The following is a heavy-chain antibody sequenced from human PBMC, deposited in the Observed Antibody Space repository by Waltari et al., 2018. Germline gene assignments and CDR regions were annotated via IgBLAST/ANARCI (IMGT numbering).Heavy chain of an antibody. CDR2: FYYTGST. V-gene: IGHV4-59*01. CDR1: GGSISNNS. D-gene: IGHD5-18*01. CDR3: ARFNQYSSSKYFDV. Sequence: QLQLQESGPGVVKPSETLSRTCAVSGGSISNNSWSWIRQSPGTGLESIGFFYYTGSTIYHPSLESRATISVDRSKSQVSLTLTSVTTADTAVYFCARFNQYSSSKYFDVWGRGMLVTVSS. J-gene: IGHJ2*01.